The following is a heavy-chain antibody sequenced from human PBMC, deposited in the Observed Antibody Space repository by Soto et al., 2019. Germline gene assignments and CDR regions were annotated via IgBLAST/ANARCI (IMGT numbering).Heavy chain of an antibody. J-gene: IGHJ4*02. CDR3: ARSPGRGYSYGGYFDY. CDR1: GFTFSSYA. V-gene: IGHV3-30-3*01. CDR2: ISYDGSNK. Sequence: SLRLSCAASGFTFSSYAMHWVRQAPGKGLEWVAVISYDGSNKYYADSVKGRFTISRDNSKNTLYLQMNSLRAEDTAVYYCARSPGRGYSYGGYFDYWGQGTLVTVSS. D-gene: IGHD5-18*01.